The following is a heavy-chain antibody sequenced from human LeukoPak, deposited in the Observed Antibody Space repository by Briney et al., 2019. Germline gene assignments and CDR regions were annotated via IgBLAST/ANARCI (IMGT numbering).Heavy chain of an antibody. V-gene: IGHV3-21*01. J-gene: IGHJ4*02. CDR1: GFTFSSYS. Sequence: GGSLRLSCAASGFTFSSYSMNWVRQAPGKGLEWVSSISSSSSYIYYADLVKGRFTISRDNAKNSLYLQMNSLRAEDTAVYYCARDLYDFWSGCLDYWGQGTLVTVSS. CDR2: ISSSSSYI. CDR3: ARDLYDFWSGCLDY. D-gene: IGHD3-3*01.